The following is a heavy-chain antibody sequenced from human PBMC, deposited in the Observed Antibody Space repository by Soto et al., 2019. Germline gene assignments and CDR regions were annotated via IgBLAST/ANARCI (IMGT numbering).Heavy chain of an antibody. CDR2: IYDGGST. D-gene: IGHD7-27*01. J-gene: IGHJ4*02. CDR1: GGSIRNENFC. CDR3: ASGLSGDKVDY. Sequence: QVQLQESGPGLVNPSQTLSLTCTVSGGSIRNENFCWSWIRQPPDKGLEWIGHIYDGGSTYTNPTLHSRVTLAGATAKAQSSLKLSSVSAADTAVYYCASGLSGDKVDYWSQGTLVTVSS. V-gene: IGHV4-30-4*01.